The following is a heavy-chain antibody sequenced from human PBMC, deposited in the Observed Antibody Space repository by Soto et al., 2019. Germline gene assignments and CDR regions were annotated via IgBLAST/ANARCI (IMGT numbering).Heavy chain of an antibody. V-gene: IGHV4-34*01. Sequence: SETLSLTCAVDGGSFSCYYWSLIRQPPGKGLEWIGEINHSGSTNYNPSLKSRVTISVDTSKNQFPLKLSSVTAADTAVYYCARLATHFKRKNYYYYYGRDVGGQGTRVTV. CDR3: ARLATHFKRKNYYYYYGRDV. CDR1: GGSFSCYY. CDR2: INHSGST. J-gene: IGHJ6*02.